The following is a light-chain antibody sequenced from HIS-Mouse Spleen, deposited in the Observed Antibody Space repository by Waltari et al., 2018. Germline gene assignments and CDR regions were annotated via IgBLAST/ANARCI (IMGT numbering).Light chain of an antibody. CDR2: WAS. CDR1: QSVLYSSNNKNY. CDR3: QQYYSTPYT. V-gene: IGKV4-1*01. Sequence: DIVMTQSPDSLAVSLGERATINRKSSQSVLYSSNNKNYLAWYQQKPAQPPKLLIYWASTRESGVPDRFSGSGSGTDFTLTISSLQAEDVAVYYCQQYYSTPYTFGQGTKLEIK. J-gene: IGKJ2*01.